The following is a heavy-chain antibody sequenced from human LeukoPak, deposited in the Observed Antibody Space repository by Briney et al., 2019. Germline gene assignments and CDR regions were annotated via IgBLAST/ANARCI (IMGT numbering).Heavy chain of an antibody. V-gene: IGHV3-23*01. CDR3: AKDRGPLTEYFQH. CDR2: ISGSGGST. D-gene: IGHD1-26*01. Sequence: GWSLRLSCAASGFTFSSYATTWVRQAPGKGLEWVSAISGSGGSTYYADSVKGRFTISRDNSKNTLYLQMNSLRAEDTAVYYCAKDRGPLTEYFQHWGQGTLVTVSS. J-gene: IGHJ1*01. CDR1: GFTFSSYA.